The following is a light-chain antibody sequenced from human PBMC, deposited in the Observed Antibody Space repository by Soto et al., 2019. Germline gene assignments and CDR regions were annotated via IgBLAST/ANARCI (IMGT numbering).Light chain of an antibody. J-gene: IGLJ1*01. CDR3: SAYTGSRTYV. V-gene: IGLV2-14*03. Sequence: QSALTQPASVSGSPGQSITISCTGTSSDVGAYNFVSWHQQHPGKAPKLMIYNVYDRPSGISYRFSGSKSGNTASLTISGLQGDDEADYYCSAYTGSRTYVFGTGTKLTVL. CDR2: NVY. CDR1: SSDVGAYNF.